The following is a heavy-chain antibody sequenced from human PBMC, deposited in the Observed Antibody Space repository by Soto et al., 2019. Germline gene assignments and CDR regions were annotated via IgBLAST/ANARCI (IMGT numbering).Heavy chain of an antibody. CDR1: GDSISSGNYY. Sequence: PSETLSLTCTVSGDSISSGNYYWNWIRQHPGKGLEWIGYIYNSGTIRYKTSLSLKSRVSISEDTSKNQISLNLISVNAADTAVYYCARDRGFGMDVWGQGTTVTVSS. CDR3: ARDRGFGMDV. CDR2: IYNSGTI. V-gene: IGHV4-31*03. J-gene: IGHJ6*02.